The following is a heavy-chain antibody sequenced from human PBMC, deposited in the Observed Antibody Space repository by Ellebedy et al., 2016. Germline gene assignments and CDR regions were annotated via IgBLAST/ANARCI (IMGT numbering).Heavy chain of an antibody. V-gene: IGHV1-69*13. CDR2: IIPIFGTA. CDR3: ARALGYIAAGVWFDP. J-gene: IGHJ5*02. D-gene: IGHD6-13*01. Sequence: ASVKVSCKASGYTFTSYGISWVRQAPGQGLEWMGGIIPIFGTANYAQKFQGRVTITADESTSTAYMELSSLRSEDTAVYYCARALGYIAAGVWFDPWGQGTLVTVSS. CDR1: GYTFTSYG.